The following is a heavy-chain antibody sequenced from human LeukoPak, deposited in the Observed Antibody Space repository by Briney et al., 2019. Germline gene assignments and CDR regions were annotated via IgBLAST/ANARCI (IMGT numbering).Heavy chain of an antibody. CDR3: AKNHGSDRGVPYGTDV. V-gene: IGHV3-23*01. Sequence: GGSLRLSCAASGFTFGNYAMRWVRQAPGKGLGWVAAIRGISGSTTIYAGSVKGRFTVSRDNSKSTLYLQMNSLRAEDTAVYYCAKNHGSDRGVPYGTDVWGQGTTVTVAS. D-gene: IGHD3-10*01. CDR1: GFTFGNYA. CDR2: IRGISGSTT. J-gene: IGHJ6*02.